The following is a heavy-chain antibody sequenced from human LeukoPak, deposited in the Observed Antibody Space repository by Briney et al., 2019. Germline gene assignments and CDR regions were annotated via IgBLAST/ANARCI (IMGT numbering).Heavy chain of an antibody. J-gene: IGHJ6*02. CDR2: INPNSGGT. V-gene: IGHV1-2*04. D-gene: IGHD6-13*01. CDR1: GYTFTGYY. CDR3: ARDSLAAAGRYYYYYGMDV. Sequence: GASVKVSCKASGYTFTGYYMHWVRQAPGQGLEWMGWINPNSGGTNYAQKFQGWVTMTRDTSISTAYIELSRLRSDDTAVYYCARDSLAAAGRYYYYYGMDVWGQGTTVTVSS.